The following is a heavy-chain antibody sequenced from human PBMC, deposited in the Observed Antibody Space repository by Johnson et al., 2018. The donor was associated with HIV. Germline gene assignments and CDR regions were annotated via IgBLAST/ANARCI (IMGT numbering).Heavy chain of an antibody. CDR2: IKQDGSEK. V-gene: IGHV3-7*04. CDR1: GFTFSSYW. Sequence: EVQLVESGGGLVQPGGSLRLSCAASGFTFSSYWMSWVRQAPGKGLEWVANIKQDGSEKYYVDSVKGRFTISRDNAKNTLYLQMNSLRAEDTAVYYCARGRSGWYGGAFDIWGQGTMVTVSS. J-gene: IGHJ3*02. D-gene: IGHD6-19*01. CDR3: ARGRSGWYGGAFDI.